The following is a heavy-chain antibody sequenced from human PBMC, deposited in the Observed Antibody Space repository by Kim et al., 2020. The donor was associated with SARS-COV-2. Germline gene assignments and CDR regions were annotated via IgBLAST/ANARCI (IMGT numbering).Heavy chain of an antibody. CDR2: ISYDGSNK. CDR1: GFTFSSYA. V-gene: IGHV3-30-3*01. D-gene: IGHD2-2*01. CDR3: ARDLESTFDY. Sequence: GGSLRLSCAASGFTFSSYAMHWVRQAPGKGLEWVAVISYDGSNKYYADSVKGRFTISRDNSKNTLYLQMNSLRAEDTAVYYCARDLESTFDYWGQGTLVTVSS. J-gene: IGHJ4*02.